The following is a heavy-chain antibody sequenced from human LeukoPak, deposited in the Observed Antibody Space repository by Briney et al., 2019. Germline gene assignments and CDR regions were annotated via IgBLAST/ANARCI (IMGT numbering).Heavy chain of an antibody. CDR3: AKGTGRYWSFFDS. CDR2: ISWNRCSI. Sequence: GGRLRLFSAASAFTTDDYDMQWVRHPPRKGLEWVSVISWNRCSIDYAHSVKGRFTISQDTAKNSLYLAMNRLRPEDTALYYCAKGTGRYWSFFDSWGQGTLVTVSS. D-gene: IGHD1-26*01. V-gene: IGHV3-9*02. J-gene: IGHJ4*02. CDR1: AFTTDDYD.